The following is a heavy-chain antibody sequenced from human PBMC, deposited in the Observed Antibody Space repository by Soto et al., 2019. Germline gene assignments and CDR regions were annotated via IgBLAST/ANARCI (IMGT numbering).Heavy chain of an antibody. J-gene: IGHJ6*02. V-gene: IGHV1-69*12. CDR3: AREGLVLVPTTVTSDYYYYAMDV. CDR2: IIPRSATS. Sequence: QVQLVQSGAEVKKPGSSVKVSCKASGDTFSTYTITWMRQAPGQGLEWMGGIIPRSATSKYAQKFQGRVTMTADESTSTVYMELRTLRPDDTAVYYCAREGLVLVPTTVTSDYYYYAMDVWGQGTTVSFSS. D-gene: IGHD4-17*01. CDR1: GDTFSTYT.